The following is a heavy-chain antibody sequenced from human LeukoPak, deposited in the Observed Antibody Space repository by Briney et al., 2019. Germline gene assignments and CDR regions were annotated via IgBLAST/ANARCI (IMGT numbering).Heavy chain of an antibody. J-gene: IGHJ6*02. CDR2: ISYDGSNK. CDR1: GFTFSSYG. Sequence: GGSLRLSCAASGFTFSSYGMHWVRQAPGKGLEWVAVISYDGSNKYYADSVKGRFTISRDNSKNTLYLQMNSLRAEDTAVYYCAKATRSSWYYYYYGMDVWGQGTLVTVSS. D-gene: IGHD6-13*01. V-gene: IGHV3-30*18. CDR3: AKATRSSWYYYYYGMDV.